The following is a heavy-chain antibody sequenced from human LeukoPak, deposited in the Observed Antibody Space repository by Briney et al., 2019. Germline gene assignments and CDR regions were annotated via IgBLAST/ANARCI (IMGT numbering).Heavy chain of an antibody. CDR2: INHSGST. D-gene: IGHD3-10*01. CDR3: ARRPMGAFDI. J-gene: IGHJ3*02. V-gene: IGHV4-34*01. CDR1: GGSFSGYY. Sequence: SETLSLTCAVYGGSFSGYYWSWIRQPPGKGLEWIGEINHSGSTNYNPSLKSRVTISVDTSKNQFSLKLSSVTAADTAVYYCARRPMGAFDIWGQGTMVTVSS.